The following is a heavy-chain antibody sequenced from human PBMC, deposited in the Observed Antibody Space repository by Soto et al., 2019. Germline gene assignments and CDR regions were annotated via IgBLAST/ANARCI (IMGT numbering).Heavy chain of an antibody. CDR1: GYTFTSYY. CDR3: TRGSCSGARCSSSGWLHP. V-gene: IGHV1-46*03. Sequence: ASVKVSCKASGYTFTSYYMHWVRQAPGQGFEWMGLINPSGDSASYAQKFQGRVTMTRDTPTSTVYMELSSLRSEDTAVYYCTRGSCSGARCSSSGWLHPWGQGTLVNVSS. D-gene: IGHD2-2*01. CDR2: INPSGDSA. J-gene: IGHJ5*02.